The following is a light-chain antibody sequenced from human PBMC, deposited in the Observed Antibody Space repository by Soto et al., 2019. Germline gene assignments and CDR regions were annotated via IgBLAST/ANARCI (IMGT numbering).Light chain of an antibody. CDR3: QQYNSYAWT. Sequence: DIQMNQSPSSVSASIGDTVTITCRASQDISTLLAWYQQKPGKAPKLLIYDASSLETGVPSRFSGSGSGAEFTLTISSLQPDDFATYYCQQYNSYAWTFGEGTNV. J-gene: IGKJ1*01. CDR1: QDISTL. CDR2: DAS. V-gene: IGKV1-5*01.